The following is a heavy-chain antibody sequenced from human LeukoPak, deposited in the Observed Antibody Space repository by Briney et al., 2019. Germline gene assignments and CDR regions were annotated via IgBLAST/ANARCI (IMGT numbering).Heavy chain of an antibody. CDR3: ARGLPDSYGNDY. D-gene: IGHD5-18*01. Sequence: SKTLSLTCTVSGGSISSYSWSWIRQPPGKGLEWIGYIYYSGSTNYNPSLKSRVTISEDTSKNQFSLKLSSVTAADTAVYYCARGLPDSYGNDYWGQGTLVTVSS. CDR1: GGSISSYS. CDR2: IYYSGST. V-gene: IGHV4-59*01. J-gene: IGHJ4*02.